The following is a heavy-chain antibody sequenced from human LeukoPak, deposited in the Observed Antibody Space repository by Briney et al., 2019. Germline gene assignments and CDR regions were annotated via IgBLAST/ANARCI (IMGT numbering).Heavy chain of an antibody. CDR3: VRDQTIDSRAGPSDPFDV. V-gene: IGHV3-13*01. CDR1: GFTFSNYD. D-gene: IGHD3-3*01. Sequence: GGSLRLSCAASGFTFSNYDMHWVRQTRGGGLEWVSGIGTLADTFYPNSAKGRFTISRDNAKNSLYLQMHSLRADDTAVYYCVRDQTIDSRAGPSDPFDVWGQGTMVTVSS. CDR2: IGTLADT. J-gene: IGHJ3*01.